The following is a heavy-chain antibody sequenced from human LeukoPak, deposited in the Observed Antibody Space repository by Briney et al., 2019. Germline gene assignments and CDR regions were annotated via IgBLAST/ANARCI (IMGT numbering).Heavy chain of an antibody. D-gene: IGHD2-15*01. V-gene: IGHV3-7*04. CDR2: IKEDGSEK. Sequence: GGSLRLSCAASGFTFSDYWMSWVRQAPGKGLEWVANIKEDGSEKYYVDSVKGRFTISRDNAKNSLYLQMNSLRAEDTAVYYCARRIGCSAGSCYTEYFDYWGQGTLVTVSS. CDR1: GFTFSDYW. CDR3: ARRIGCSAGSCYTEYFDY. J-gene: IGHJ4*02.